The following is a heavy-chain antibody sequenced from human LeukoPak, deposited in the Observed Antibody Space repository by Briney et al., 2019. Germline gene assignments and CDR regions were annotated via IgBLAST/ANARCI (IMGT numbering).Heavy chain of an antibody. Sequence: PSETLSLTCAVSGYSISSGYYWGWIRQPPGKGLEWIGSIYHSGSTYYNPSLKSRVTISVDTSKNQFSLKLSSVTAPDTAVYYCARHSGSTVVSYYFDYWGQGTLVTVSS. J-gene: IGHJ4*02. CDR3: ARHSGSTVVSYYFDY. CDR1: GYSISSGYY. V-gene: IGHV4-38-2*01. CDR2: IYHSGST. D-gene: IGHD4-23*01.